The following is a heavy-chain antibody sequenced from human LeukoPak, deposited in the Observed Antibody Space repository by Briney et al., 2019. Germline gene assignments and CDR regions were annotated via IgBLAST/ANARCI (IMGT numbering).Heavy chain of an antibody. CDR2: ITPSGGST. Sequence: ASVKVSCKASGYTFTSYHFHWVRQAPGQGLEWMGMITPSGGSTSYAQKFQGRVTMTRDTSTSTVYMELSSLRSEDTAVYYCARSKGLVGATTAPAYFDYWGQGTLVTVSS. V-gene: IGHV1-46*01. CDR1: GYTFTSYH. CDR3: ARSKGLVGATTAPAYFDY. J-gene: IGHJ4*02. D-gene: IGHD1-26*01.